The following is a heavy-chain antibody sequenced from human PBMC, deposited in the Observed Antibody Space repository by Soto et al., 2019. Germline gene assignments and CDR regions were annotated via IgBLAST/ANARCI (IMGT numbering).Heavy chain of an antibody. D-gene: IGHD4-4*01. CDR1: GFTFSTYA. V-gene: IGHV3-30-3*01. CDR3: AREDSNYYYGMDV. Sequence: QVQLVESGGGVVQPGRSLRLSCAASGFTFSTYAMHWVRQAPGKGLEWVAVISYNGINKYYPDSVKGRFTISRDNSKNPLYLQMSSLRAEDTAVYYCAREDSNYYYGMDVWGQGTTVTVSS. J-gene: IGHJ6*02. CDR2: ISYNGINK.